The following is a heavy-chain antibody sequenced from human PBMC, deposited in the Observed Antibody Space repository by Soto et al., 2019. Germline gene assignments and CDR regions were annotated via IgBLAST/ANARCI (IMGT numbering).Heavy chain of an antibody. CDR3: AYFWSGYYTKNFDY. Sequence: EVQLLESGGGLVQPGGSLRLSCAASGFTFSNYAMSWVRQAPGRGLEWVSAISGSGSSTYYADSVKGRFTISRDNSKNTLYLQMNSLRAEDAALYYCAYFWSGYYTKNFDYWGQGTLVTVSS. CDR1: GFTFSNYA. CDR2: ISGSGSST. V-gene: IGHV3-23*01. D-gene: IGHD3-3*01. J-gene: IGHJ4*02.